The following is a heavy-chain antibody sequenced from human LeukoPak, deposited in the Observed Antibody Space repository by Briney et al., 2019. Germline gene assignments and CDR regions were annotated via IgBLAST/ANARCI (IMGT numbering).Heavy chain of an antibody. CDR3: ARATYYDFWSGYFHFDY. CDR1: GGSISSSSYY. CDR2: IYYSGST. D-gene: IGHD3-3*01. V-gene: IGHV4-39*01. J-gene: IGHJ4*02. Sequence: SETLSLTCTVSGGSISSSSYYWGWTRQPPGKGLEWIGSIYYSGSTYYNPSLKSRVTISVDTSKNQFSLKLSSVTAADTAVYYCARATYYDFWSGYFHFDYWGQGTLVTVSS.